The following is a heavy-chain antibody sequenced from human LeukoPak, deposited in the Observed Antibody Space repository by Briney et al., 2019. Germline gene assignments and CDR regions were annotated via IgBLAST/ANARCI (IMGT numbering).Heavy chain of an antibody. V-gene: IGHV3-23*02. D-gene: IGHD6-19*01. CDR1: GFAFSSHT. J-gene: IGHJ4*02. CDR2: ISGSGGST. CDR3: AKGFHIAMTGPPDY. Sequence: GGSLRLSCTTSGFAFSSHTMIWVRQTPGKGLEWVSAISGSGGSTYYVDSVKGRFTISRDNSKNTLYLQMNSLRAEDTAVYFCAKGFHIAMTGPPDYWGQGTLVTVSP.